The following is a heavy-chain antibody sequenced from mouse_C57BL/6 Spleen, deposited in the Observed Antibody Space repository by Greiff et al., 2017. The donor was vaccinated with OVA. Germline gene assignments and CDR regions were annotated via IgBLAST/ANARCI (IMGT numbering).Heavy chain of an antibody. D-gene: IGHD2-2*01. J-gene: IGHJ4*01. CDR1: GFTITDYY. CDR3: ARVGGYGGYAMDD. Sequence: EVQLQQSGAELVKPGASVKLSCTASGFTITDYYMHWVKQRPEQGLEWIGRIDPADGETKYAPKFQGKATITADPSSTTAYLQLSSLTSEDTAVYYGARVGGYGGYAMDDWGQGTSVTVSS. V-gene: IGHV14-2*01. CDR2: IDPADGET.